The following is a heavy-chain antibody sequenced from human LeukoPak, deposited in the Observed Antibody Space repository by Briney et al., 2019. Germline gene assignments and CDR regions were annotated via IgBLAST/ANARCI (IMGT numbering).Heavy chain of an antibody. CDR2: ISGSGGST. CDR3: AKDPQFVVVPAAHNNWFDP. CDR1: GFTFSSYA. D-gene: IGHD2-2*01. J-gene: IGHJ5*02. V-gene: IGHV3-23*01. Sequence: GGSLRLSCAASGFTFSSYAMSWVRQAPGKGLEWLSAISGSGGSTYYADSVKGRFTISRDNSKNTLYLQMNSLRAEDTAVYYCAKDPQFVVVPAAHNNWFDPWGQGTLVTVSS.